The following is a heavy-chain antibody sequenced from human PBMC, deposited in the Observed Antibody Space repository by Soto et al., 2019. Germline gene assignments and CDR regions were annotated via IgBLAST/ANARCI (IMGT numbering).Heavy chain of an antibody. J-gene: IGHJ4*02. CDR2: IYNSGST. CDR1: GGSISRAGYS. Sequence: QLQLQESGSRLVKPSQTLSLTCAVSGGSISRAGYSWSWIRQSPWKGLEWIGYIYNSGSTFYNPSLKSRLTISVDRSKNQLSLQLNSVTAADTAVYYCASSRVVTTYFDYWGQGTLVTVSS. CDR3: ASSRVVTTYFDY. D-gene: IGHD2-21*02. V-gene: IGHV4-30-2*06.